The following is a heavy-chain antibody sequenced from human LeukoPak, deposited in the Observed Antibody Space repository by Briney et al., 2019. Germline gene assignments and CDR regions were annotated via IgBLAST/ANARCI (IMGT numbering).Heavy chain of an antibody. CDR2: ISYDGSNK. V-gene: IGHV3-30*04. CDR1: GFTFSSYA. CDR3: ARDTAMRCFDY. J-gene: IGHJ4*02. Sequence: PGGSLRLSCAASGFTFSSYAMHWVRQAPGKGLEWVAVISYDGSNKYYADSVKGRFTISRDNSKNTLYLQMNSLRAEDTAVYYCARDTAMRCFDYWGQGTLVTVSS. D-gene: IGHD5-18*01.